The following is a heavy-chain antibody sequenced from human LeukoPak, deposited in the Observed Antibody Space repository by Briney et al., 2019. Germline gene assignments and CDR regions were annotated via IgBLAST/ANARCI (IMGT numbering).Heavy chain of an antibody. V-gene: IGHV4-4*07. CDR3: ARDRARYCSGGSCYMLDY. CDR1: GGSISSYY. Sequence: SETLSLTCTVSGGSISSYYWSWIRQPAGKGLEWIGRIYTSGSTNYNPSLKSRVTISVDTSKNQFSLKLGSVTAADTAVYYCARDRARYCSGGSCYMLDYWGQGTLVTVSS. CDR2: IYTSGST. J-gene: IGHJ4*02. D-gene: IGHD2-15*01.